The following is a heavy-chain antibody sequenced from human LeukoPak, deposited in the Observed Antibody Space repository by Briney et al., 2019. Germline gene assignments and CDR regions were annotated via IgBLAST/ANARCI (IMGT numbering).Heavy chain of an antibody. V-gene: IGHV4-31*03. J-gene: IGHJ6*02. D-gene: IGHD4-11*01. CDR3: ARDHTETSSLNFRNYYYYGMDI. CDR2: IYYCGST. Sequence: SQTLSLTCTVSGGSIRSGDYSWNWIRQHPGKGLEWIGYIYYCGSTYYNPSLTSRVTMSVDTSKNQFSLKLSSVTAAGTAIYYCARDHTETSSLNFRNYYYYGMDIWGQGTTVIVSS. CDR1: GGSIRSGDYS.